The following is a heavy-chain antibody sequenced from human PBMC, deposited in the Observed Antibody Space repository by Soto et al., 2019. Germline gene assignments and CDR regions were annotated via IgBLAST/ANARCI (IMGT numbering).Heavy chain of an antibody. J-gene: IGHJ4*02. D-gene: IGHD1-26*01. CDR3: SGGVGDAF. CDR1: ESTVSRDW. CDR2: INQDGSEK. V-gene: IGHV3-7*04. Sequence: EVHLVESGGGLVQTGGSLRLSCAIFESTVSRDWMNWVRQAPGKGLECVAHINQDGSEKYYVDSVKGRFTISRDNAKKSLYLQMNSLRPADTAMYYCSGGVGDAFWGQGTLVTVSS.